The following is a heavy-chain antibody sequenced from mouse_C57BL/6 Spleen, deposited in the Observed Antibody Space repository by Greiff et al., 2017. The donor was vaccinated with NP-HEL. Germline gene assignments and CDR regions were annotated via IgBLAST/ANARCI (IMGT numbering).Heavy chain of an antibody. CDR1: GYTFTSYW. Sequence: QVQLQQPGAELVRPGSSVKLSCKASGYTFTSYWMHWVKQRPIQGLEWIGNIDPSDSETHYNQKFKDKATLTVDKSSSTAYMQLSSLTSEDSAVYYCVRGEFGTTFAYWGQGTLVTVSA. J-gene: IGHJ3*01. D-gene: IGHD1-1*01. CDR3: VRGEFGTTFAY. V-gene: IGHV1-52*01. CDR2: IDPSDSET.